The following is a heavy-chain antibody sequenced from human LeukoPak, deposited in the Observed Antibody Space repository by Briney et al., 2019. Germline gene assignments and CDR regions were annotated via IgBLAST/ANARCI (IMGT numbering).Heavy chain of an antibody. D-gene: IGHD3-22*01. CDR2: ISGSGGST. V-gene: IGHV3-23*01. CDR3: AKDGGTMIVVVTQDAFDI. CDR1: GFTFSSYA. J-gene: IGHJ3*02. Sequence: PGGSLRLSSAASGFTFSSYAMSWVRQAPGKGLEWVSAISGSGGSTYYADSVKGRFTISRDNSKNTLYLQMNSLRAEDTAVYYCAKDGGTMIVVVTQDAFDIWGQGTMVTVSS.